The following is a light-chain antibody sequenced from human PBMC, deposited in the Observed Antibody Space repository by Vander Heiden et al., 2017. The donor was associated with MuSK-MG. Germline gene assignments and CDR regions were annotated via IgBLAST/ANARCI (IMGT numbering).Light chain of an antibody. V-gene: IGKV3-15*01. CDR2: GAS. Sequence: VITLSPATVSVSPGERSTLPCRASQSVSSSLAWYQQKPGQAPRLLIYGASTRDTGIPARFRGSGCGTEFTLTISSRQSEDFAVYYCQQHSNWPPYTFGQGTKVEIK. J-gene: IGKJ2*01. CDR3: QQHSNWPPYT. CDR1: QSVSSS.